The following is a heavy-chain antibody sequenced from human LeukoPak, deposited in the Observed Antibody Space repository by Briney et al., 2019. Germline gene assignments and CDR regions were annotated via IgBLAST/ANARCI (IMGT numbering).Heavy chain of an antibody. D-gene: IGHD3-9*01. CDR2: ISAYNGNT. Sequence: ASVKVSCKASGYTSTSYGISWVRQAPGQGLEWMGWISAYNGNTNYAQKLQGRVTMTTDTSTSTAYMELRSLRSDDTAVYYCARRPYKYYDILTGSYRSEFEYWGQGTLVTVSS. J-gene: IGHJ4*02. CDR3: ARRPYKYYDILTGSYRSEFEY. CDR1: GYTSTSYG. V-gene: IGHV1-18*01.